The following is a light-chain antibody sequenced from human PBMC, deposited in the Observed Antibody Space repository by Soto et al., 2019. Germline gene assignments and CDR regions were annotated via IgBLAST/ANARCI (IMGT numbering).Light chain of an antibody. CDR3: QQYSSSPVT. V-gene: IGKV3-20*01. Sequence: EIVLTQSPGTLSLSPGERGTLSCRASQSVSSSYLAWYQQKPGQAPRLLIYGASSRATGIPDRFSGSGSGTDFTLIISRLDPEDFAVYCCQQYSSSPVTVGQGTRLGIK. CDR1: QSVSSSY. CDR2: GAS. J-gene: IGKJ5*01.